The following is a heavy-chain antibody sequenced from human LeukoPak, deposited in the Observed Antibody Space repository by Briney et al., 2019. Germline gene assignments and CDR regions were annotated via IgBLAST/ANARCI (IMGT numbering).Heavy chain of an antibody. CDR3: ARDYADYVGYFFFDY. D-gene: IGHD4-17*01. CDR2: ISGGGETT. V-gene: IGHV3-23*01. CDR1: GFTLNNYA. J-gene: IGHJ4*02. Sequence: PGGSLRLSCAASGFTLNNYATNWVRQAPGEGLEWVSSISGGGETTYYADSAKGRFTISRDNSQNTLYLQMNSLRAEDTAVYYCARDYADYVGYFFFDYWGQGTLVTVSS.